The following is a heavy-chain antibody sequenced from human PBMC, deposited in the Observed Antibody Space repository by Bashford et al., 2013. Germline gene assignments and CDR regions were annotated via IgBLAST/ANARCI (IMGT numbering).Heavy chain of an antibody. J-gene: IGHJ4*02. V-gene: IGHV4-59*01. CDR2: VYYNGRT. CDR3: ARVGRDCTGDTCFSAFFDY. CDR1: WLHQWLRT. Sequence: ETLVPHLHCLWWLHQWLRTGAGSGEPPGKGLEWIGQVYYNGRTDYNPSLTSRVTMSVDTSKNQFSLKLSRVTAADTALYFCARVGRDCTGDTCFSAFFDYWGLGALVTVSS. D-gene: IGHD2-8*02.